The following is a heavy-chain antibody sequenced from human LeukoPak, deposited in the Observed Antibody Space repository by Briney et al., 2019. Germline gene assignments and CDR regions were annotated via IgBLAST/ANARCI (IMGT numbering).Heavy chain of an antibody. CDR1: GFTFSSYN. D-gene: IGHD3-10*01. V-gene: IGHV3-21*01. CDR3: ARVDYKEIVLSGYYYMDV. Sequence: PGGSLRLSCAASGFTFSSYNMNWVRQAPGKGLEWVSSISSTSNYIYYADSVKGRFTISRDNAKNSLYLQMKSLRAEDTAVYYCARVDYKEIVLSGYYYMDVWGKGTTVTVSS. J-gene: IGHJ6*03. CDR2: ISSTSNYI.